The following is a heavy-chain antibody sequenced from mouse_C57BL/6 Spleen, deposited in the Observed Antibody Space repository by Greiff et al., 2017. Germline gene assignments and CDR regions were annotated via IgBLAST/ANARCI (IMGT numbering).Heavy chain of an antibody. CDR2: INPNNGGT. V-gene: IGHV1-26*01. Sequence: EVQLQQSGPELVKPGASVKISCKASGYTFTDYYMNWVKQSHGKSLEWIGDINPNNGGTSYNQKFKGKATLTVDKSSSTAYMELRSLTSEDSGVYYCARGSNFDYWGQGTTLTVSS. CDR3: ARGSNFDY. J-gene: IGHJ2*01. CDR1: GYTFTDYY. D-gene: IGHD5-1*01.